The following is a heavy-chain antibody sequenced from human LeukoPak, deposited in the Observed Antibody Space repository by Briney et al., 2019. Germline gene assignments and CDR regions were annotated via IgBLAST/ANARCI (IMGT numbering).Heavy chain of an antibody. D-gene: IGHD6-19*01. V-gene: IGHV4-4*07. Sequence: SETLSLTCTVSGGSMTDYYWSWIRQPAGKGLEWIGRIFSSGNINYNPSLKSRVTMSIDTSKNQFSLKLNSVNAADTAVYYCAKMGSGWYSGNYWGQGTLVTVSS. CDR1: GGSMTDYY. J-gene: IGHJ4*02. CDR2: IFSSGNI. CDR3: AKMGSGWYSGNY.